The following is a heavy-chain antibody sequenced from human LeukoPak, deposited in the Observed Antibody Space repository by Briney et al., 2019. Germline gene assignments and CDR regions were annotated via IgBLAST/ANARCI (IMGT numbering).Heavy chain of an antibody. CDR1: GGSISSGDYY. Sequence: SETLSLTCTVSGGSISSGDYYWSWICQPPGKGLEWIGYIYYSGSTYYNPSLKSRVTISVDTSKNQCSLKLSSVTAADTAVYYCARKLRFLERLPYARWFDPWGQGTLVTVSS. V-gene: IGHV4-30-4*08. CDR2: IYYSGST. CDR3: ARKLRFLERLPYARWFDP. J-gene: IGHJ5*02. D-gene: IGHD3-3*01.